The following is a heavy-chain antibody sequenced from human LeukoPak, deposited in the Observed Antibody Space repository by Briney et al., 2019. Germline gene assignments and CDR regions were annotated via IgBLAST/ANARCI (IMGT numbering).Heavy chain of an antibody. D-gene: IGHD3-10*01. CDR1: GFTFSSYW. J-gene: IGHJ5*02. CDR3: ARRITMVRGVLYNWFDP. CDR2: IKQDGSEK. V-gene: IGHV3-7*01. Sequence: GGSLRLSCAASGFTFSSYWMSWVRQAPGKGLEWVANIKQDGSEKYYVDSAKGRFTISRDNAKNSLYLQMNSLRAEDTAVYYCARRITMVRGVLYNWFDPWGQGTLVTVSS.